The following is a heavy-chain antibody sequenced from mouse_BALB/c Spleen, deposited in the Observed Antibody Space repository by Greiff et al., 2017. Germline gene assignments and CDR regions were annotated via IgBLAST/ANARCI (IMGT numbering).Heavy chain of an antibody. CDR3: ARQDDYDRGIAY. CDR1: GFTFSSYA. Sequence: EVKLMESGGGLVKPGGSLKLSCAASGFTFSSYAMSWVRQTPEKRLEWVATISSGGSYTYYPDSVKGRFTISRDNAKNTLYLQMSSLRSEDTAMYYCARQDDYDRGIAYWGQGTLVTVSA. CDR2: ISSGGSYT. J-gene: IGHJ3*01. V-gene: IGHV5-9-3*01. D-gene: IGHD2-4*01.